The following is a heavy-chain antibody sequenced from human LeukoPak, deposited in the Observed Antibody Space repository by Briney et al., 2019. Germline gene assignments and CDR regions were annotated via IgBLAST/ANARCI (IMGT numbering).Heavy chain of an antibody. V-gene: IGHV3-30*03. Sequence: GGSLRLSCAASGFSFKDYNMHWVRQAPGKGLEWVAVITYDGSNKYYTDSVKGRFTISRDNSKTTLYLQMNSLRADDTAFYYCARDTLGEGEDANYAVYYFDYWGQGTVVTVSS. J-gene: IGHJ4*02. CDR2: ITYDGSNK. CDR3: ARDTLGEGEDANYAVYYFDY. D-gene: IGHD4/OR15-4a*01. CDR1: GFSFKDYN.